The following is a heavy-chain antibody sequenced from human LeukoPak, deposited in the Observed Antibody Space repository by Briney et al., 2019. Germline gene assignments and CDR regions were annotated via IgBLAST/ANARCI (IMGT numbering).Heavy chain of an antibody. CDR2: INDVDTP. V-gene: IGHV3-53*01. CDR3: ARDMIHSSGAFDS. J-gene: IGHJ4*02. D-gene: IGHD3-22*01. CDR1: GFTVSTNH. Sequence: GGSLRLSCAVSGFTVSTNHMTWVCQAPGKGLGWVSAINDVDTPYYADTVRGRFTISRDSAKNTLYLQMKSLRAEDTAVYYCARDMIHSSGAFDSWGQGTLVTVSS.